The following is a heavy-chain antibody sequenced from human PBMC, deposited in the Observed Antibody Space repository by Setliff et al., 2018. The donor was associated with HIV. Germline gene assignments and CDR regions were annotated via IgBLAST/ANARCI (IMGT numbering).Heavy chain of an antibody. J-gene: IGHJ3*02. D-gene: IGHD4-17*01. Sequence: PSETLSLTCTVSGGSISSGGYYWSWIRQHPGKGLEWIGYIYYSGSTYYNPSLKSRVSISVDPSKNQFSLRLNSVTAADTAVYYCAREQTTETTMGFAFDIWGQGTVVTVSS. CDR1: GGSISSGGYY. CDR3: AREQTTETTMGFAFDI. V-gene: IGHV4-31*03. CDR2: IYYSGST.